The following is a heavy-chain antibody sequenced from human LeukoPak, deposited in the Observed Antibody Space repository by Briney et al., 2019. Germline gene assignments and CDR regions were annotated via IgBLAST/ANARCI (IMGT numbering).Heavy chain of an antibody. D-gene: IGHD6-19*01. CDR1: GFSFSDNY. V-gene: IGHV3-11*05. Sequence: GGSLRLSCAASGFSFSDNYMSWIRQAPGKGLEWVSYISNSGSYTNYPDSVKGRFTISRDNAKNSLYLQMNSLRDEDTAVYYCARARGAGPGGHFDYWGQGTLVTGSS. J-gene: IGHJ4*02. CDR3: ARARGAGPGGHFDY. CDR2: ISNSGSYT.